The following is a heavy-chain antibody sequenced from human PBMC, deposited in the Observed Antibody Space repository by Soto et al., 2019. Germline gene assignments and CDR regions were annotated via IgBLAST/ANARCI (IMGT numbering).Heavy chain of an antibody. Sequence: ASVKVSCKASGYTFTGYYMHWVRQAPGQELEWMGWINPNSGGTNYAQKFQGWVTMTRDTSISTAYMELSRLRSDDTAVYYCERERTRGIYYYGMDVWGQGTTVT. J-gene: IGHJ6*02. D-gene: IGHD3-16*01. V-gene: IGHV1-2*04. CDR1: GYTFTGYY. CDR3: ERERTRGIYYYGMDV. CDR2: INPNSGGT.